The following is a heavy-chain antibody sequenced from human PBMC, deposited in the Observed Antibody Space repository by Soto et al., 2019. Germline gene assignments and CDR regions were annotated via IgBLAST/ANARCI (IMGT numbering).Heavy chain of an antibody. Sequence: QVQLVESGGGVVQPGRSLRLSCAASGFTFSSYGMHWVSLTPGKGLEWVALIWNDGTNPYYADSVQGRFTISRDNSKNTLYLQLNRLSAEDTAVYYCARDNVASTNYFWFDPRDQGTLVTVSS. CDR3: ARDNVASTNYFWFDP. CDR2: IWNDGTNP. V-gene: IGHV3-33*01. D-gene: IGHD1-7*01. CDR1: GFTFSSYG. J-gene: IGHJ5*02.